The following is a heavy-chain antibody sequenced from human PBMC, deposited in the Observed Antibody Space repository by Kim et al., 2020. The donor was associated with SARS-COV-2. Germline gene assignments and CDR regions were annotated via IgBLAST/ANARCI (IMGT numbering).Heavy chain of an antibody. Sequence: SETLSLTCAVYGGFFSGYYWSWIRQPPGKGLEWIGEINHSGITNYNPSLKSRVTISVDTSKNQFSLKLSSVTAADTAVYYCARGQYSSSWYGVRGWFDPWGQGTLVTVSS. D-gene: IGHD6-13*01. CDR3: ARGQYSSSWYGVRGWFDP. CDR2: INHSGIT. CDR1: GGFFSGYY. J-gene: IGHJ5*02. V-gene: IGHV4-34*01.